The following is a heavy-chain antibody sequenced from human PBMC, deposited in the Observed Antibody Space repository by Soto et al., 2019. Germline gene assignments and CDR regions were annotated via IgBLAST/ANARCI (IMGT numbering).Heavy chain of an antibody. J-gene: IGHJ4*02. CDR2: INHSGST. CDR3: AREVRLPVWFGELSYFDY. Sequence: PSETQSLTCTVSGGSISCFYLTWIRQPPGKGLEWIGEINHSGSTNYNPSLKSRVTISVDTSKNQFSLKLSSVTDADTAVYYCAREVRLPVWFGELSYFDYWGQGTLVTVSS. CDR1: GGSISCFY. D-gene: IGHD3-10*01. V-gene: IGHV4-34*01.